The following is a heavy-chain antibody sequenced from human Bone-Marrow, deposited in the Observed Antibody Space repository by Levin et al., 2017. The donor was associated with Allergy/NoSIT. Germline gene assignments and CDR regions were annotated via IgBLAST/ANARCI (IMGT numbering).Heavy chain of an antibody. CDR3: ARESDTFDI. CDR2: INPNSGGT. J-gene: IGHJ3*02. Sequence: GESLKISCKASGYTFTGYYMHWVRQAPGQGLEWMGWINPNSGGTNYAQKFQGRVTMTRDAYMSTAYMELSRLRSDDTAVYYCARESDTFDIWGQGTMVTVSS. V-gene: IGHV1-2*02. CDR1: GYTFTGYY.